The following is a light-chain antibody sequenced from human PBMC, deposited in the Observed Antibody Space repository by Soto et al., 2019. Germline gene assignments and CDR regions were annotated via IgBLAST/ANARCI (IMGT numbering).Light chain of an antibody. V-gene: IGLV2-14*03. CDR1: SSDIASYDY. CDR3: TSFTTADTHV. CDR2: DVS. J-gene: IGLJ1*01. Sequence: QSALTQPASVSGSPGQSITVSCIGTSSDIASYDYVSWYQQHPGKVPKLMIYDVSNRPSGVSNRFSGSKSGNTASLTISGRQAEDEADYYCTSFTTADTHVFGTGTQLTVL.